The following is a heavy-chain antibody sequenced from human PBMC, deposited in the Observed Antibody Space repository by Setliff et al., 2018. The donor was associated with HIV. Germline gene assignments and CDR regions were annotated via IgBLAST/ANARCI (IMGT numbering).Heavy chain of an antibody. Sequence: PGGSLRLSCAASGFTFSTYWMHWVRRAPGKGLVWVSRINSDGSGTAYAGSVKGRFTISRDNAKNSLYLQMNSLRAEDTAVYYCARGSETEAGITIFGVVDYWGQGTLVTVSS. CDR3: ARGSETEAGITIFGVVDY. V-gene: IGHV3-74*01. CDR1: GFTFSTYW. CDR2: INSDGSGT. D-gene: IGHD3-3*01. J-gene: IGHJ4*02.